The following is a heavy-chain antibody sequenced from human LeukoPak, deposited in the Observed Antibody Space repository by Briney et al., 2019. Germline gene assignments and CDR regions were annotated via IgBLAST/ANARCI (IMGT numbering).Heavy chain of an antibody. J-gene: IGHJ4*02. CDR1: GGSISSYY. D-gene: IGHD6-19*01. Sequence: SETLSLTCTVSGGSISSYYWRWIRQPAGKGLEWIGRIYTSGSTNYNPSLKSRVTMSVDTSNNQFSLNLSSVTAADTAVYYCARQTGIAVAGTFDYWGQGTLVTVSS. V-gene: IGHV4-4*07. CDR2: IYTSGST. CDR3: ARQTGIAVAGTFDY.